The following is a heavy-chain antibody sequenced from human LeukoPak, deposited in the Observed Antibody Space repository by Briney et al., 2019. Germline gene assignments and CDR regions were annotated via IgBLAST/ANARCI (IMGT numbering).Heavy chain of an antibody. Sequence: GGSLRLSCAASGFTFSTSWMSWARQAPGKGLEWVANIKQDGIFVQYVDSVKGRFTISRDNAKNSLYLQMNSLRAEDTAVYYCARDLSDFGVKNENWFDPWGQGTLVTVSS. CDR1: GFTFSTSW. CDR2: IKQDGIFV. J-gene: IGHJ5*02. CDR3: ARDLSDFGVKNENWFDP. V-gene: IGHV3-7*01. D-gene: IGHD3-3*01.